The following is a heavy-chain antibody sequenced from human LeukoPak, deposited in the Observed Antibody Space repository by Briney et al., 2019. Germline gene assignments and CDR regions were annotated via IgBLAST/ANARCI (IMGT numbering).Heavy chain of an antibody. D-gene: IGHD5-24*01. Sequence: ASVKVSCKASGYTFTSYYMHWVQQAPGQGHEWMGIINPSGGSTSYAQKFQGRVTMTRDTSTSTVYMELSSLRSEDTAVYYCARREMATPWAHDAFDIWGQGTMVTVSS. V-gene: IGHV1-46*01. CDR3: ARREMATPWAHDAFDI. CDR1: GYTFTSYY. CDR2: INPSGGST. J-gene: IGHJ3*02.